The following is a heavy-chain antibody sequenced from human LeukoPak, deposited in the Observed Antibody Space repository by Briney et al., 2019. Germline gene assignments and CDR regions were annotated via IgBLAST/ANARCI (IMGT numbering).Heavy chain of an antibody. J-gene: IGHJ4*02. V-gene: IGHV1-69*05. CDR2: IIPIFGTA. D-gene: IGHD6-13*01. Sequence: SVKVSCKASGGTFSSYAISWVRQAPGQGLEWMGGIIPIFGTANYAQKFQGRVTMTRNTSISTAYMELSSLRSEDTAVYYCARGVRGAAAGTAWGQGTLVTVSS. CDR1: GGTFSSYA. CDR3: ARGVRGAAAGTA.